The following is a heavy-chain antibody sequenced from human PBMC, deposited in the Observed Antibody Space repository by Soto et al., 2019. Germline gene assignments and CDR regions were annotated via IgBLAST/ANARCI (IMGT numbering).Heavy chain of an antibody. V-gene: IGHV3-30-3*01. CDR2: ISYDGSNK. CDR3: ARDLVGTMVRGVASGDYGMDV. Sequence: QVQLVESGGGVVQPGRSLRLSCAASGFTFSSYAMHWVRQAPGKGLEWVAVISYDGSNKYYADSVKGRFTISRDNSKNTLYLQMNSLRAEDTAVYYCARDLVGTMVRGVASGDYGMDVWGQGTTVTVSS. J-gene: IGHJ6*02. D-gene: IGHD3-10*01. CDR1: GFTFSSYA.